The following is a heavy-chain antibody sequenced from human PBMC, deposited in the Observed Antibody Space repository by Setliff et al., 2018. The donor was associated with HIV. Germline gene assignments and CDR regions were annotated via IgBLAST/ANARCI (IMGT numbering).Heavy chain of an antibody. CDR1: GFSFSSYG. J-gene: IGHJ1*01. CDR2: IWYDGSNK. D-gene: IGHD2-15*01. Sequence: PGGSLRLSCAASGFSFSSYGMHWDRQAPGKGLEWVAIIWYDGSNKKYAESAKGRFTISRDNSENTLYLQMNSLRVEDTAVYYCAKETVDCSGGSCSKYLQHWGQGTLVTVSS. V-gene: IGHV3-33*06. CDR3: AKETVDCSGGSCSKYLQH.